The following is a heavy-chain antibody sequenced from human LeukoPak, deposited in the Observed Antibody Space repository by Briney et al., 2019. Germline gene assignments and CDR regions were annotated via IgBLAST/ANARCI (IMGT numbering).Heavy chain of an antibody. D-gene: IGHD5-12*01. CDR3: TAKAGGYSGFGRP. CDR2: VKSNSDGRTT. Sequence: GGSLRLSCAASGFTFSNSWMSWVRQAPGKGLEWVGLVKSNSDGRTTDYAAPVKGRFTISRDDSKSTLYLQMNSLKTEDTAVYYCTAKAGGYSGFGRPWGQGTLVTVSS. V-gene: IGHV3-15*01. J-gene: IGHJ4*02. CDR1: GFTFSNSW.